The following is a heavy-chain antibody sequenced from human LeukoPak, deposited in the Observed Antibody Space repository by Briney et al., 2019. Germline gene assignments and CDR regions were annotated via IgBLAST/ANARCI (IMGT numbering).Heavy chain of an antibody. D-gene: IGHD3-16*01. CDR1: GFTFSSYA. Sequence: GGSLRLSCAASGFTFSSYAMSWVRQAPGKGLEWVSAISGSGGSTYYADSVKGRVTISRDNSRDTLYLQKNSMRAEDTAVYYWAKGYYDYVWASSYFAYWGQGTLVTVSS. V-gene: IGHV3-23*01. J-gene: IGHJ4*02. CDR3: AKGYYDYVWASSYFAY. CDR2: ISGSGGST.